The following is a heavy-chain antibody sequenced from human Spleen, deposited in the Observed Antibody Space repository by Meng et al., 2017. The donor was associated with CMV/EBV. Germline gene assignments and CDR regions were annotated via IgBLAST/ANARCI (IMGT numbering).Heavy chain of an antibody. CDR1: GFTYISYG. D-gene: IGHD5-12*01. Sequence: GESMKISCAASGFTYISYGMHWVRQAPGKGLEWVAFIRFDGSDKYYADSVKGRFTISRDNSKNTLYLQMTSLRAEDTAVYYCANRYSGYEDVWYFDYWGQGTLVTVSS. J-gene: IGHJ4*02. CDR3: ANRYSGYEDVWYFDY. CDR2: IRFDGSDK. V-gene: IGHV3-30*02.